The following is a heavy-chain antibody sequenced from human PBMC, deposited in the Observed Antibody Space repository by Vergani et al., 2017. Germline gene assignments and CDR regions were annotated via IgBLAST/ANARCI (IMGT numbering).Heavy chain of an antibody. J-gene: IGHJ6*02. D-gene: IGHD6-13*01. Sequence: QVQLVESGGGVVQPGGSLRLSCAASGFTFSSYGMHWVRQAPGKGLEWVAFIRYDGSNKYYADSVKGRFTISRDNSKNTLYLQMNSLRAEDTAVYYCAKDQGIAAAGTTDYYYYYGMDVWGQGTTVTVSS. V-gene: IGHV3-30*02. CDR1: GFTFSSYG. CDR2: IRYDGSNK. CDR3: AKDQGIAAAGTTDYYYYYGMDV.